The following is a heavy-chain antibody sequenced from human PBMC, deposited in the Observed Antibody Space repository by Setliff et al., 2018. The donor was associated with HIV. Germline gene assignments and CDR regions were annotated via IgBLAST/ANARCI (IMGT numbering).Heavy chain of an antibody. D-gene: IGHD2-15*01. J-gene: IGHJ3*02. CDR2: LHYNGNT. CDR1: GGSISTYY. Sequence: SETLSLTCTVSGGSISTYYWTWIRQPPGKGLEWIGYLHYNGNTNSNSSLKSRLTMSVDTSRNHFSLKLNSVTTADTAMYYCAGYCGGGSCASIWGQGTMVTVSS. CDR3: AGYCGGGSCASI. V-gene: IGHV4-59*01.